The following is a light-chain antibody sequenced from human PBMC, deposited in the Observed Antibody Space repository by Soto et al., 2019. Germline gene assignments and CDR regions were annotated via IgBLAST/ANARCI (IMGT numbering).Light chain of an antibody. Sequence: EIVLTQSPGILSLSPGERASLSCWASQSISSSFLAWYQQKPGQAPRLLIYGASSRATGIPDRFSGTGSETDFTLTISRLETEDFAVYYCQQYDNSPITFGQGTRLEIK. CDR1: QSISSSF. CDR3: QQYDNSPIT. J-gene: IGKJ5*01. V-gene: IGKV3-20*01. CDR2: GAS.